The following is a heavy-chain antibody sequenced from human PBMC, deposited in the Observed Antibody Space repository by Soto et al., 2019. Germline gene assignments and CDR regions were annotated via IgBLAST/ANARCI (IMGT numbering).Heavy chain of an antibody. CDR3: ARKDKSGYFNWFDP. CDR2: ISPSDSDT. Sequence: GESLKISCRTSGYRVTSYWIALVRPMPGKGLEWMGIISPSDSDTRYSPSFQGQVTISADRSTSTVFLQWASLKASDTAVYFCARKDKSGYFNWFDPWGQGTLVTVSS. D-gene: IGHD3-22*01. V-gene: IGHV5-51*01. CDR1: GYRVTSYW. J-gene: IGHJ5*02.